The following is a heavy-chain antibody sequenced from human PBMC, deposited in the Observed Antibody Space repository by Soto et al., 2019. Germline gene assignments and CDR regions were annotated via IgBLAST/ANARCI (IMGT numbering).Heavy chain of an antibody. CDR3: AREDRDRATVLVPAAIDGMDV. D-gene: IGHD2-2*01. Sequence: QVQLVQSGAEVKKPGSSVKVSCKASGGTFSRYSITWVRQAPGHGLEWIGRIIPIFGIASYAQKFQGRVTITADESTSTAYMELCSLRSDDTAVYYCAREDRDRATVLVPAAIDGMDVWGQVTTVTVSS. J-gene: IGHJ6*02. V-gene: IGHV1-69*08. CDR1: GGTFSRYS. CDR2: IIPIFGIA.